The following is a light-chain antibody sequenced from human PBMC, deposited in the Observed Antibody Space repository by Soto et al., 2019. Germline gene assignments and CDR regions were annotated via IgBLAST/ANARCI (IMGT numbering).Light chain of an antibody. Sequence: DIQMTQSPSTLSASVGDRVTITCRASQSISSWLAWYQQKPGKAPKLLIYKASSLESGVPSRFSGSGSGTEFTLTSSSLQPDDFATYSCQQSGTFGQGTKVEIK. J-gene: IGKJ1*01. CDR1: QSISSW. CDR2: KAS. V-gene: IGKV1-5*03. CDR3: QQSGT.